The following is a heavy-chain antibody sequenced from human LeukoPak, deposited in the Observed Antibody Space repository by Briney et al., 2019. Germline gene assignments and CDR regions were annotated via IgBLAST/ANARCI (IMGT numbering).Heavy chain of an antibody. V-gene: IGHV1-8*01. CDR2: MNPNSGNT. J-gene: IGHJ4*02. Sequence: ASVKVSCKASGYTFTSYDINWVRQATGQGLEWMGWMNPNSGNTGNAQKLQDRVTMTRNTSISTAYMELSSLRSEDTAVYYCARGRRYCSSTSCYYYFDYWGQGTLVTVSS. CDR1: GYTFTSYD. D-gene: IGHD2-2*01. CDR3: ARGRRYCSSTSCYYYFDY.